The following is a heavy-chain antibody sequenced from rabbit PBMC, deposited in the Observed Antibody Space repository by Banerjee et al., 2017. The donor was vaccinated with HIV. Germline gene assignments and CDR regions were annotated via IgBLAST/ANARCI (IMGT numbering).Heavy chain of an antibody. CDR3: ARDAGYAGSNL. CDR2: IDRGSSGST. Sequence: QSLEESGGDLVKPGASLTLTCTASGFDFSSYYMWWVRQAPGKGLEWIACIDRGSSGSTNYASWAKGRFTISKTSSTTVTLQMTSLTAADTATYFCARDAGYAGSNLWGPGTLVTV. V-gene: IGHV1S40*01. D-gene: IGHD4-2*01. J-gene: IGHJ4*01. CDR1: GFDFSSYY.